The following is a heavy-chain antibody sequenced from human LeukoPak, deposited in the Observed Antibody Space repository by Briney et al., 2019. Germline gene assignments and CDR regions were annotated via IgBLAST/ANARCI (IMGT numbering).Heavy chain of an antibody. V-gene: IGHV4-59*01. CDR3: ARDYRGSESPSIY. J-gene: IGHJ4*02. D-gene: IGHD3-10*01. CDR2: IYYSGTT. CDR1: GGSISNYY. Sequence: SETLSLTCTVSGGSISNYYWNWIRQPPGKGLEWIGYIYYSGTTNYNPSLKSRVSMSVDTSKSQFSLKLSSVTAADTAVYYCARDYRGSESPSIYWGQGTLVTVSS.